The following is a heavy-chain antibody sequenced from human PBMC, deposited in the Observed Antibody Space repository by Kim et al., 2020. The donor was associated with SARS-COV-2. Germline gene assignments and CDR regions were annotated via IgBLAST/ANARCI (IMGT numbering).Heavy chain of an antibody. J-gene: IGHJ4*02. Sequence: SETLSLTCTVSGGSISSYYWSWIRQPPGKGLEWIGYIYYSGSTNYNPSLKSRVTISVDTSKNQFSLKLSSVTAADTAVYYCARYNYYDSSGYLDYWGQGTLVTVSS. CDR3: ARYNYYDSSGYLDY. CDR2: IYYSGST. D-gene: IGHD3-22*01. V-gene: IGHV4-59*08. CDR1: GGSISSYY.